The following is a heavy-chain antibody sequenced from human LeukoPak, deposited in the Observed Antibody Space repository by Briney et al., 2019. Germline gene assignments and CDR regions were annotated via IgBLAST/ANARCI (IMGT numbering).Heavy chain of an antibody. J-gene: IGHJ4*02. CDR1: VFTFSSDS. CDR2: ISYDGSNK. V-gene: IGHV3-30-3*01. Sequence: GRCLRLSCAASVFTFSSDSMHWVRQAPCKGLEWVAVISYDGSNKYYADSVKGRFTISRDNSKNTLYLQMNSLRAEDTAVYYCARDRMDYYDSSGYFDYWGQGTLVTVSS. CDR3: ARDRMDYYDSSGYFDY. D-gene: IGHD3-22*01.